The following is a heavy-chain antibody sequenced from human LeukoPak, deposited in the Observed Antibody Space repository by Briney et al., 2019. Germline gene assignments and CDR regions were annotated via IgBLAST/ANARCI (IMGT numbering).Heavy chain of an antibody. D-gene: IGHD2-2*02. V-gene: IGHV3-23*01. J-gene: IGHJ4*02. Sequence: GSLRLSCAASAFTFSNYAMGWVRHAPGKGLEWVSAISGSGGNTYYADSVKGRFTISRDNSKNTLYLKMNSLRAEDTAIYYCVKEDQYCGSTGCYTVGFDYWGQGTLVTVSS. CDR2: ISGSGGNT. CDR3: VKEDQYCGSTGCYTVGFDY. CDR1: AFTFSNYA.